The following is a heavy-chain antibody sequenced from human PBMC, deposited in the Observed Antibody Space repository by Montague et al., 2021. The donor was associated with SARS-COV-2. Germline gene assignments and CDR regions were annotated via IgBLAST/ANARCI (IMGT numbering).Heavy chain of an antibody. CDR2: MYYSGST. V-gene: IGHV4-39*07. CDR1: GGSVSSSSYY. Sequence: ETLSLTCTVSGGSVSSSSYYWGWIRQPPGKGLEWIGSMYYSGSTYYNPSLKSRVTTSVDTSKNQFSLKLTSATAADTAVYYCASEVVMATIRGYDFDYWGQGTMVTVSS. D-gene: IGHD5-24*01. J-gene: IGHJ4*02. CDR3: ASEVVMATIRGYDFDY.